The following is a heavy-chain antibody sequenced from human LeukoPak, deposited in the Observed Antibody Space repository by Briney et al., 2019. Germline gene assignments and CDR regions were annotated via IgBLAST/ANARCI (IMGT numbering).Heavy chain of an antibody. CDR2: IYHSGST. CDR3: ARVKGSGIKAFDI. D-gene: IGHD3-10*01. J-gene: IGHJ3*02. CDR1: GYSISSGYY. Sequence: TSETLSLTCTVSGYSISSGYYWGWIRQPPGKGLEWIGSIYHSGSTYYNPSLKSRVTISVDTSKNQFSLKLSSVTAADTAVYYCARVKGSGIKAFDIWGQGIMVTVSS. V-gene: IGHV4-38-2*02.